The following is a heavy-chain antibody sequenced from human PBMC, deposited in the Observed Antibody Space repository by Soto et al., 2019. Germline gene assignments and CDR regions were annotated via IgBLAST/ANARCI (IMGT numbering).Heavy chain of an antibody. Sequence: QVQLQESGPGLVKPSQTLSLTCTVSGGSISSGGYYWSWIRQRPGKGLEWIGYIHYSGSTYYKPSLKSRVTISGDTSKNQCSLKLSSVTAADTAVYYCARGLVGGDAFDIWGQGTMVTVSS. CDR1: GGSISSGGYY. CDR2: IHYSGST. J-gene: IGHJ3*02. CDR3: ARGLVGGDAFDI. V-gene: IGHV4-31*03. D-gene: IGHD3-10*01.